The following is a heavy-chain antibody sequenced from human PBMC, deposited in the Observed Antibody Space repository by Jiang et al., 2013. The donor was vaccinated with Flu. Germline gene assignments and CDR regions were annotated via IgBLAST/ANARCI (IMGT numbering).Heavy chain of an antibody. CDR3: AREYTVTDYYYYYGMDV. V-gene: IGHV1-18*01. J-gene: IGHJ6*02. CDR1: GYTFTSYG. CDR2: ISAYNGNT. Sequence: GAEVKKPGASVKVSCKASGYTFTSYGISWVRQAPGQGLEWMGWISAYNGNTNYAQKLQGRVTMTTDTSTSTAYMELRSLRSDDTAVYYCAREYTVTDYYYYYGMDVWGQGTTVTVSS. D-gene: IGHD4-11*01.